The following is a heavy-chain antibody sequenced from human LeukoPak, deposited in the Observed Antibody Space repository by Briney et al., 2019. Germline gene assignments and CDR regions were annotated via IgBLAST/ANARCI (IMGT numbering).Heavy chain of an antibody. Sequence: ASVKVSCKASGYTFTNYGITWVRQAPGQGLEWMGWISAYNGNTKYAQKLQGRVTMTTDTSTSTAYMELRSLRSDGTAVYYCARDFHGDYSSDLWGRGTLVTVSS. D-gene: IGHD4-17*01. J-gene: IGHJ2*01. V-gene: IGHV1-18*01. CDR3: ARDFHGDYSSDL. CDR1: GYTFTNYG. CDR2: ISAYNGNT.